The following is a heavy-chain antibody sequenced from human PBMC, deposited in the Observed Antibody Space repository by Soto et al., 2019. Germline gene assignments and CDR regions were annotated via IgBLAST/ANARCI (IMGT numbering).Heavy chain of an antibody. D-gene: IGHD2-2*01. Sequence: QVQLVQSGAEVKKPGASVKVSCKASGYTFTSYGISWVRQAPGQGLEWMGWISAYNGNTNYAQKLQGRVTMTTDTPTSTAYMELRSLRSDDTAVYYCAFRSDRYCSSTSCFDYYYYYGMDVWGQGTTVTVSS. CDR1: GYTFTSYG. CDR3: AFRSDRYCSSTSCFDYYYYYGMDV. V-gene: IGHV1-18*01. CDR2: ISAYNGNT. J-gene: IGHJ6*02.